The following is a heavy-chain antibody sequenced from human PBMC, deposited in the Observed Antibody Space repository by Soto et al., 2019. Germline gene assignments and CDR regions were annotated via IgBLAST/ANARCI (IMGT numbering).Heavy chain of an antibody. J-gene: IGHJ4*02. CDR2: ISSSGSTI. CDR1: GFTFSDYY. CDR3: ARGMGYYYDSSGYYPTGY. Sequence: SLRLSCAASGFTFSDYYMSWIRQAPGKGLEWVSYISSSGSTIYYADSVKGRFTISRDNAKNSLYLQMNSLRAEDTAVYYCARGMGYYYDSSGYYPTGYWGQGTLVTVSS. D-gene: IGHD3-22*01. V-gene: IGHV3-11*01.